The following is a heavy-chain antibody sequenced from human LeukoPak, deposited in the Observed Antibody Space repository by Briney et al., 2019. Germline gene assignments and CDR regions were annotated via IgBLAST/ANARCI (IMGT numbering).Heavy chain of an antibody. CDR2: IYSDGNT. CDR1: GFTVSSIY. J-gene: IGHJ5*02. V-gene: IGHV3-53*01. Sequence: GGSLRLSCAVSGFTVSSIYMSWVRQAPGKGLEWVSFIYSDGNTYYADSVKGRFTLSRDSSRNTLYLQMNSLRVDDTAVYYCAGDTHSSSWYDHWAREPWSPSPQ. D-gene: IGHD6-19*01. CDR3: AGDTHSSSWYDH.